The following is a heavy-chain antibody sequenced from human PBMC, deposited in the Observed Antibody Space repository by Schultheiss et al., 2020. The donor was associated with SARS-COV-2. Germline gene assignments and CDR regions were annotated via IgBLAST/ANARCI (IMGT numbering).Heavy chain of an antibody. Sequence: SQTLSLTCAVYGGSFSGYYWSWIRQPPGKGLEWIGEINHSGSTNYNPSLKSRVTISVDTSKNQFSLKLSSVTAADTAVYYCARGLRGYSYGYELYGYYYYGMDVWGQGTTVTVSS. V-gene: IGHV4-34*01. CDR3: ARGLRGYSYGYELYGYYYYGMDV. CDR2: INHSGST. J-gene: IGHJ6*02. D-gene: IGHD5-18*01. CDR1: GGSFSGYY.